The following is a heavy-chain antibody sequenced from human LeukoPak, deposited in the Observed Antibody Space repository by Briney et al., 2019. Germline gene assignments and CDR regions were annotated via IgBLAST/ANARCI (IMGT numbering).Heavy chain of an antibody. D-gene: IGHD2-8*01. CDR2: IIPIFGTA. V-gene: IGHV1-69*01. CDR1: GGTFSSYA. J-gene: IGHJ4*02. CDR3: ARKVYASEAFDY. Sequence: LVKVSCKASGGTFSSYAISWVRQAPGQGLEWMGGIIPIFGTANYAQKFQGRVTITADESTSTAYMELSSLRAEDTAVYYCARKVYASEAFDYWGQGTLVTVSS.